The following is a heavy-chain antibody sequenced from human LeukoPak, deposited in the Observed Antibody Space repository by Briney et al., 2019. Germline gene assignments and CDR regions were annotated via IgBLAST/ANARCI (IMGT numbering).Heavy chain of an antibody. V-gene: IGHV3-48*01. CDR1: GFTFSSYS. Sequence: PGGSLSLSCAASGFTFSSYSMNWVRQAPGKGLEWVSYISSSSSTIYYADSVKGRFTISRDNAKNSLYLQMNSLRAEDTAVYYCARDRRRFLEWLLYDYWGQGTLVTVSS. CDR2: ISSSSSTI. D-gene: IGHD3-3*01. CDR3: ARDRRRFLEWLLYDY. J-gene: IGHJ4*02.